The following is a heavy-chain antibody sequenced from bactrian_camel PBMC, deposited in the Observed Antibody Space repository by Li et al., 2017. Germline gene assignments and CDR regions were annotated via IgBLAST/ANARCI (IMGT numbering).Heavy chain of an antibody. CDR3: AATTHGASYATCVALRPPIDFGY. J-gene: IGHJ6*01. CDR2: IDAVGIT. D-gene: IGHD1*01. Sequence: HVQLVESGGGSVEAGGSLRLSCAASGYTYSMYCMTWFRQAPGKEREGVAGIDAVGITSYADFVKGRFTISKDNAKNTMYLQMNSLKPEDTAMYYCAATTHGASYATCVALRPPIDFGYWGQGTQVTVS. CDR1: GYTYSMYC. V-gene: IGHV3S26*01.